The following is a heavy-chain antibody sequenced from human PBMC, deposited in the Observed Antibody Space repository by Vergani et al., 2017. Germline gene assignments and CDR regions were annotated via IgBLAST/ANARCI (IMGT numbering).Heavy chain of an antibody. CDR2: IYYSGST. CDR1: GGSVSSGSYN. Sequence: QVQLQESGPGLVKPSETLSLTCTVSGGSVSSGSYNWSWIRQPPGKGLGWIGDIYYSGSTNYNPSLKSRGTISVDTSKNQFFLKLSSVTAADTAVYYCAIFARGVTSHFFDIWGQGTMVTVSS. CDR3: AIFARGVTSHFFDI. J-gene: IGHJ3*02. V-gene: IGHV4-61*01. D-gene: IGHD2-8*02.